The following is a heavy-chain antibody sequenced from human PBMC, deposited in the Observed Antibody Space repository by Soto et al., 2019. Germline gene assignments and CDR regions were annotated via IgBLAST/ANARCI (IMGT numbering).Heavy chain of an antibody. D-gene: IGHD2-2*01. CDR2: ISLYSDGT. CDR1: GYTFSSYG. CDR3: ARVVPGAEAWFGP. V-gene: IGHV1-18*01. Sequence: ASVKFSCKTSGYTFSSYGITWVRQAPGQPLECLGWISLYSDGTNYAQKFQGRVSMTTDTSTTTAYMELRSLRSDDTAVYYCARVVPGAEAWFGPWGQGTLVTVSS. J-gene: IGHJ5*02.